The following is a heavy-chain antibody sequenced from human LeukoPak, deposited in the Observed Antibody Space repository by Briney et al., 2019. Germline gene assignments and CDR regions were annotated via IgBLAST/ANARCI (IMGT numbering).Heavy chain of an antibody. CDR3: ARDQRTRYCSGGSCYSDWFDP. CDR2: INPSGGST. Sequence: GASVKVSCKASGYAFTSYYMHWVRQAPGQGLEWTGIINPSGGSTSYAQKFQGRVTMTRDTSTSTVYMELSSLRSEDTAVYYCARDQRTRYCSGGSCYSDWFDPWGQGTLVTVSS. D-gene: IGHD2-15*01. V-gene: IGHV1-46*01. CDR1: GYAFTSYY. J-gene: IGHJ5*02.